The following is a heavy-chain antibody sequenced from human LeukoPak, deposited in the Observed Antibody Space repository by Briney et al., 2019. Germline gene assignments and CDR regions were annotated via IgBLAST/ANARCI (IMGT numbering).Heavy chain of an antibody. CDR3: ARLGGPDYGGNSDAFDI. Sequence: NHGESPKISCKGSGYRFTNYWIDWVRPIPRKGPGWVWIIYPGCSDAIYSPPFQGPVTISADKSSSHGFPQWSSLKASDTVMYYCARLGGPDYGGNSDAFDIWGQGTMVTVSS. J-gene: IGHJ3*02. D-gene: IGHD4-23*01. CDR1: GYRFTNYW. CDR2: IYPGCSDA. V-gene: IGHV5-51*01.